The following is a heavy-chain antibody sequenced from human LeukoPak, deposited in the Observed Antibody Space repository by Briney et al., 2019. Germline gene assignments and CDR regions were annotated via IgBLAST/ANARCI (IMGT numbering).Heavy chain of an antibody. Sequence: SVKVSCKASGYTFTSYGISWVRQAPGQGLEWIGGIIPIFGTANYAQKFQGRVTITAGESTSTAYMELSSLRSEDTAVYYCATSVQDNWNYPFGRYWGQGTLVTVSS. CDR2: IIPIFGTA. V-gene: IGHV1-69*13. CDR1: GYTFTSYG. J-gene: IGHJ4*02. CDR3: ATSVQDNWNYPFGRY. D-gene: IGHD1-7*01.